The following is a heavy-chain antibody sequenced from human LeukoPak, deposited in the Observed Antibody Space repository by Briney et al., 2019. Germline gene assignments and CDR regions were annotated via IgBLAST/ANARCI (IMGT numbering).Heavy chain of an antibody. J-gene: IGHJ5*02. CDR2: INHSGST. CDR3: ARGRITMIVVVTWHNWFDP. V-gene: IGHV4-34*01. D-gene: IGHD3-22*01. Sequence: SETLSLTCAVYGGSFSGYYWSWIRQPPGKWLEWIGEINHSGSTNYNPSLKSRVTISVDTSKNQFSLKLSSVTAADTAVYYCARGRITMIVVVTWHNWFDPWGQGTLVTVSS. CDR1: GGSFSGYY.